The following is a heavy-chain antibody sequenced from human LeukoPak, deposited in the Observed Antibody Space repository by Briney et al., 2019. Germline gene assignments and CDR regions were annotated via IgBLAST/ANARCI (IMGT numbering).Heavy chain of an antibody. D-gene: IGHD5-18*01. CDR2: IRYDGSNK. CDR1: GFTFSSYG. CDR3: AKVAQLWRTPYYYYYMDV. Sequence: GGSLRLSCAASGFTFSSYGMHWVRQAPGKGLEWVAFIRYDGSNKYYADSVKGRFTISRDNSKNTLYLQMNSLRAEDTAVYYCAKVAQLWRTPYYYYYMDVWGKGTTVTVSS. V-gene: IGHV3-30*02. J-gene: IGHJ6*03.